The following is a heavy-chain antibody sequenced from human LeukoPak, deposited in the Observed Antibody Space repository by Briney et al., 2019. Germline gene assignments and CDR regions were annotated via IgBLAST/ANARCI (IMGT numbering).Heavy chain of an antibody. J-gene: IGHJ4*02. Sequence: GGPLRLSCAASGFTFDDYAMHWVRQAPGKGLEWLSLISGDGGSTYYADSVKGRFTISRDNSKNSLYLQMNSLRTEDTALYYCAKDPYYYDSSGYYYPDYWGQGTLVTVSS. CDR1: GFTFDDYA. D-gene: IGHD3-22*01. V-gene: IGHV3-43*02. CDR2: ISGDGGST. CDR3: AKDPYYYDSSGYYYPDY.